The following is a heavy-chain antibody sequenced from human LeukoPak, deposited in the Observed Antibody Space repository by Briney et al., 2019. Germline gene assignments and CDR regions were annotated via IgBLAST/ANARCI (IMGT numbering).Heavy chain of an antibody. CDR2: IYTSGST. J-gene: IGHJ3*02. Sequence: SETLSLTCTVSGGSISSYYWSWIRQPAGKGLEWIGRIYTSGSTNYNPSLKSRVTMSVDTSKNQFSLKLSSVTAADTAVYYCARVLILVGASSFDIWGQGTMVTVSS. D-gene: IGHD1-26*01. V-gene: IGHV4-4*07. CDR3: ARVLILVGASSFDI. CDR1: GGSISSYY.